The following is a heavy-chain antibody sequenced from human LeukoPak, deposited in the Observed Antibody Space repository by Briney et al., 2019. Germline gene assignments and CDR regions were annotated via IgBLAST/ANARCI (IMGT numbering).Heavy chain of an antibody. CDR3: AKGASGWSIFDY. CDR2: ISGSGGST. D-gene: IGHD6-19*01. CDR1: GFTFSSYA. V-gene: IGHV3-23*01. Sequence: GGSLTLSCAASGFTFSSYAMIWLRQAPGKGLEWVSSISGSGGSTYYADSVKGRFTISRDNSKNTLYLQMNSLRAEDTAVYYCAKGASGWSIFDYWGQGTLVTVSS. J-gene: IGHJ4*02.